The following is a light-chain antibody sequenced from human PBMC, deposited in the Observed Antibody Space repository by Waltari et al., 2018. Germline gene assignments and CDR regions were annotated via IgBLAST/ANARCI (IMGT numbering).Light chain of an antibody. CDR3: QQSYTKWYT. CDR2: TAS. V-gene: IGKV1-39*01. J-gene: IGKJ2*01. Sequence: DIQMTQSPSSLSASVGDRATVTCRAYQTIENFLNWYQQKPGKAPNLLIYTASTLQSGVPSRFSGSGSGTEFTLTITSLQPEDFATYYCQQSYTKWYTFGQGTKLQMK. CDR1: QTIENF.